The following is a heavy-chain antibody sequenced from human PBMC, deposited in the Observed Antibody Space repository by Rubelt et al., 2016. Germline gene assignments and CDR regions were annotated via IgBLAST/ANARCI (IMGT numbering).Heavy chain of an antibody. CDR1: GYTFTGYY. CDR3: ARRTTVAGLDY. V-gene: IGHV1-2*02. J-gene: IGHJ4*02. CDR2: INPNSGGT. Sequence: QVQLVQSGAEVKKPGASVKVSCKASGYTFTGYYMHWVRQAPGQGLEWMGWINPNSGGTNYATKFKGRVTMTRDTSISTAYMELSRLRSDDTAVYYCARRTTVAGLDYWGQGTLVTVSS. D-gene: IGHD6-19*01.